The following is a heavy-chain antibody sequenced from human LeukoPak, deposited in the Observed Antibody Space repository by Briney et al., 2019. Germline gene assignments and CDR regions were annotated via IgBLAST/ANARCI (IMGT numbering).Heavy chain of an antibody. V-gene: IGHV3-30*02. Sequence: PGGSLRLSCAASEFTFSNYGMHWVRQAPRKGLEWVAFIQYDGSNKYYGNSVKGRLTISRDTSKNTLYLQMNSLRAEDTAVYYCAKEHGSGSYFDYWGQGTVVTASS. J-gene: IGHJ4*02. D-gene: IGHD3-10*01. CDR3: AKEHGSGSYFDY. CDR1: EFTFSNYG. CDR2: IQYDGSNK.